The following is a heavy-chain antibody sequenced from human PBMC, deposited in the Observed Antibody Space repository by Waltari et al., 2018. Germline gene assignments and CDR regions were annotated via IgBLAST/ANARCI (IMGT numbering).Heavy chain of an antibody. Sequence: QVQLQESGPGLVKPSQTMSPTCPVPGGPITSGDYYLRWIRQPPGKGLEWIGYIYYSGSTYYSPSLKSRVTISLDTSKNQFSLKLSSVTAADTAVYYCARIRIFGVVSGYWYFDLWGRGTLVTVSS. CDR3: ARIRIFGVVSGYWYFDL. CDR2: IYYSGST. CDR1: GGPITSGDYY. D-gene: IGHD3-3*01. J-gene: IGHJ2*01. V-gene: IGHV4-30-4*08.